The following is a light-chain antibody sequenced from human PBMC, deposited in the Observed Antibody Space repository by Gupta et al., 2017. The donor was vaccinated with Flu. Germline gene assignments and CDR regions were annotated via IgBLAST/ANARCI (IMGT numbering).Light chain of an antibody. Sequence: ELVLTQSPATLSLSPGDSATLSCRASQSVSRYLAGDQQKPGQAPRLRIYEASNGATGIRARFSGSGSRTDFTRTSSSLEAEEFAGYDGQQRETFGQGTKVEIK. CDR3: QQRET. CDR1: QSVSRY. CDR2: EAS. V-gene: IGKV3-11*01. J-gene: IGKJ1*01.